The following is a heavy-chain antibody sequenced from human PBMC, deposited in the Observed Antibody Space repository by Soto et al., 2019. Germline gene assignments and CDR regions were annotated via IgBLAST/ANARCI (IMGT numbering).Heavy chain of an antibody. J-gene: IGHJ6*02. CDR2: INHSGST. CDR1: GGSFSGYY. Sequence: QVQLQQWGAGLLKPSETLSLTCAVYGGSFSGYYWSWIRQPPGKGLEWIGEINHSGSTNYNPSLKRRVTISVETSKNQFSLKLSSVTAADTAVYYCARGPVPYYYYGMDVWGQGTTVTVCS. CDR3: ARGPVPYYYYGMDV. D-gene: IGHD3-10*02. V-gene: IGHV4-34*01.